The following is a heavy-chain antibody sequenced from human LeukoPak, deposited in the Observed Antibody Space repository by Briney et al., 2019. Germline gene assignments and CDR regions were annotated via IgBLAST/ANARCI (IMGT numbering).Heavy chain of an antibody. D-gene: IGHD3-16*02. J-gene: IGHJ4*02. CDR2: IKQDGSEK. Sequence: PGGSLRLSCTASGFTFSSYWMSWVRQAPGKGLEWVANIKQDGSEKYYVDSVKGRFTISRDNAKNSLYLQMNSLRAEDTAVYYCVMELSYFDYWGQGTLVTVSS. CDR3: VMELSYFDY. V-gene: IGHV3-7*04. CDR1: GFTFSSYW.